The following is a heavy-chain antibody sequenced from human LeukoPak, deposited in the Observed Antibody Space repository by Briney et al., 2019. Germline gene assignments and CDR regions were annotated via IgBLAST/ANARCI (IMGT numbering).Heavy chain of an antibody. D-gene: IGHD3-9*01. J-gene: IGHJ4*02. Sequence: SQTLSLTCAISGDSVSSNSAAWNWIRQSPSRGLEWLGRTYYRSKWYNDYAVSVKSRITINPDTSKNQFSLQLNSLTPEDTAVYYCARGTGTALRYFDWLHPFDYWGQGTLVTVSS. CDR3: ARGTGTALRYFDWLHPFDY. CDR1: GDSVSSNSAA. V-gene: IGHV6-1*01. CDR2: TYYRSKWYN.